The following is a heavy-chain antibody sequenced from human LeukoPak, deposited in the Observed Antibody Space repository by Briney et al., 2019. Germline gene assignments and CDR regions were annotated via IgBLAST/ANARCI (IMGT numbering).Heavy chain of an antibody. Sequence: PSETLSLTCTVSGGSISSSSYYWGWIRQPPGKGLEWFGSIYYSGSTYYNPSLKSRVTISVDTSKNQFSLKLSSVTAADTAVYYCARVDIVATITGGYMDVWGKGTTVTVSS. CDR2: IYYSGST. D-gene: IGHD5-12*01. CDR1: GGSISSSSYY. V-gene: IGHV4-39*07. J-gene: IGHJ6*03. CDR3: ARVDIVATITGGYMDV.